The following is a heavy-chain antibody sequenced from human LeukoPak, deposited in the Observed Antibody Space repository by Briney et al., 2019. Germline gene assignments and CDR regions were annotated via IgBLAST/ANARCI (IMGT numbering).Heavy chain of an antibody. D-gene: IGHD5-18*01. J-gene: IGHJ4*02. CDR2: ISSSSSYI. CDR3: ARGASGYSYGYYFDY. CDR1: GFTFSSYS. Sequence: PGGSLRLSCAASGFTFSSYSMNWVRQAPGKGLEWVSSISSSSSYIYYADSVKGRFTISRDNAKNTLYLQMNSLRAEDTAVYYCARGASGYSYGYYFDYWGQGTLVTVSS. V-gene: IGHV3-21*04.